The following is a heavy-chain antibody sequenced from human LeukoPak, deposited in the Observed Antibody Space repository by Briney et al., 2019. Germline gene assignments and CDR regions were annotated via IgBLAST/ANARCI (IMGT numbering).Heavy chain of an antibody. CDR3: ARGHVAGSDRHWDY. V-gene: IGHV3-74*01. Sequence: PGGSLRLSCAASGFTFSSYAMSWVRQAPGRGLVWVSRIYSDGSGTSYADSVKGRFTISRDNAKNALYLQMNSLRAEDTAVYYCARGHVAGSDRHWDYWGQGTLATVSS. CDR1: GFTFSSYA. D-gene: IGHD6-19*01. CDR2: IYSDGSGT. J-gene: IGHJ4*02.